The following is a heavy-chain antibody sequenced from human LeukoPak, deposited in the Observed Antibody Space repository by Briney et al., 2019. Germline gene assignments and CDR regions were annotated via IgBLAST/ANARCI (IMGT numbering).Heavy chain of an antibody. CDR2: IYYSGST. V-gene: IGHV4-59*08. Sequence: SETLSLTCTVSGGSISSYYWSWIRQPPGKGLEWIGYIYYSGSTNYNPSLKSRVTISVDTSKNQFSLKLSSVTAADTAVYYCARHKRVAAPFDYWGQGTLVPVSS. CDR1: GGSISSYY. J-gene: IGHJ4*02. CDR3: ARHKRVAAPFDY. D-gene: IGHD2-15*01.